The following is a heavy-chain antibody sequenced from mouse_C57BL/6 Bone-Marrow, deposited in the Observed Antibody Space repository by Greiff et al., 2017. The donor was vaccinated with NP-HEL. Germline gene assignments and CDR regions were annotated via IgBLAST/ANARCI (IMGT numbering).Heavy chain of an antibody. Sequence: DVKLVESGGDLVKPGGSLKLSCAASGFTFSSYGMSWVRQTPDKRLEWVATISSGGSYTYYPDSVKGRFTISRDNAKNTLYLQMSSLKSEDTAMYYCARRSYYYGSSYWYFDVWGTGTTVTVSS. V-gene: IGHV5-6*02. CDR2: ISSGGSYT. CDR1: GFTFSSYG. J-gene: IGHJ1*03. D-gene: IGHD1-1*01. CDR3: ARRSYYYGSSYWYFDV.